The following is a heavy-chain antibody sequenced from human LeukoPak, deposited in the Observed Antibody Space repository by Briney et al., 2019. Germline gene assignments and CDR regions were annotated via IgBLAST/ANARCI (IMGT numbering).Heavy chain of an antibody. CDR1: GFTFGDYA. CDR2: IRSKAYGGTT. CDR3: TRKTGTTSGYYFDY. Sequence: PGGSLRLSCTASGFTFGDYAMSWVRQAPGKGLEWVGFIRSKAYGGTTEYAASVKGRFTISRDDSKSIAYLQMNSLKTEDTAVYYCTRKTGTTSGYYFDYWGQGTLVTVSS. J-gene: IGHJ4*02. D-gene: IGHD1-1*01. V-gene: IGHV3-49*04.